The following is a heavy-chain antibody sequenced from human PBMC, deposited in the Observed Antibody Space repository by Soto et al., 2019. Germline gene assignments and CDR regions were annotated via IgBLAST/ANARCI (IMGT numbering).Heavy chain of an antibody. V-gene: IGHV1-46*01. Sequence: ASVKVSCKASGYMFTNHYIHCVRQAPGQGLEWMGIINPSGGSTNYLQKFQGRITMTRDTSTSTVYMELSSLRSEDTAVYFCARADYYDSSGFYYDCWGQGSLVTVSS. J-gene: IGHJ4*02. CDR3: ARADYYDSSGFYYDC. D-gene: IGHD3-22*01. CDR1: GYMFTNHY. CDR2: INPSGGST.